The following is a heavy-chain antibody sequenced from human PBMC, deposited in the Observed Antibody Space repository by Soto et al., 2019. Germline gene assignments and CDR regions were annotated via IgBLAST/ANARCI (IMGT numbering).Heavy chain of an antibody. D-gene: IGHD3-16*02. CDR1: GYTFTSYG. CDR3: ARGRVSDYVWGSYRRDAFDI. Sequence: ASVKVSCKASGYTFTSYGISWVRQAPGQGLEWMGWISAYNGNTNYAQKLQGRVTMTTDTSTSTAYMELRSLRSEDTAVYYCARGRVSDYVWGSYRRDAFDIWGQGTMVTVSS. CDR2: ISAYNGNT. J-gene: IGHJ3*02. V-gene: IGHV1-18*01.